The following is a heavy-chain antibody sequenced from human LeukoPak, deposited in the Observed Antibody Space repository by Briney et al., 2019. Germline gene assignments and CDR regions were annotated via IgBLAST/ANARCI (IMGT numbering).Heavy chain of an antibody. CDR3: AHRRPGHLTGWDNSYFDN. CDR1: GFSLYSSGVG. J-gene: IGHJ4*02. Sequence: SGPTLVNPTQTLTLTCTFSGFSLYSSGVGVGWIRQPPGKAPEWPAVIYWDDDKRYNPSLRSRLTMSKDASKSQVFLVISNMDPVDTATYYCAHRRPGHLTGWDNSYFDNWGPGTLVTVSS. D-gene: IGHD1/OR15-1a*01. V-gene: IGHV2-5*02. CDR2: IYWDDDK.